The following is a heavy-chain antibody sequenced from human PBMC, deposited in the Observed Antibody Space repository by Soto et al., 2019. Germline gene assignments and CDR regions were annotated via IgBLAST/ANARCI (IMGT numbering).Heavy chain of an antibody. V-gene: IGHV1-69*13. CDR3: AGPSVGLELAPPYNGMDV. CDR1: GGTFSSYA. CDR2: IIPIFGTA. D-gene: IGHD1-7*01. J-gene: IGHJ6*04. Sequence: GASVKVSCKASGGTFSSYAISWVRQAPGQGLEWMGGIIPIFGTANYAQKFQGRVTITADESTSTAYMELSSLRSEDTAVYYCAGPSVGLELAPPYNGMDVGGKGPRVPVSS.